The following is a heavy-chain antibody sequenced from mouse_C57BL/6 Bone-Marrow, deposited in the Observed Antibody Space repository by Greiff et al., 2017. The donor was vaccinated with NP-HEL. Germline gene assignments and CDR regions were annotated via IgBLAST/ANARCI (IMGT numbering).Heavy chain of an antibody. D-gene: IGHD1-1*01. CDR2: IRLKSDNYAT. J-gene: IGHJ2*01. CDR3: TVPGGSSYFDY. V-gene: IGHV6-3*01. Sequence: EVKLMESGGGLVQPGGSMKLSCVASGFTFSNYWMNWVRQSPEKGLEWVAQIRLKSDNYATHYAESVKGRFTISRDDSKSSVYLQMNNLRAEDTGIYYCTVPGGSSYFDYWGQGTTLTVSS. CDR1: GFTFSNYW.